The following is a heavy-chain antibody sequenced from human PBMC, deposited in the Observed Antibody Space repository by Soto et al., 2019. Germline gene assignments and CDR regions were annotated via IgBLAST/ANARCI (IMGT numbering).Heavy chain of an antibody. J-gene: IGHJ6*02. CDR2: TTFDGINK. V-gene: IGHV3-30*03. CDR1: GFIFSTYS. CDR3: ARETDGMDV. Sequence: GGSLRLSCAAPGFIFSTYSIHWVRQAPGKGLEWVAVTTFDGINKYNADSVKGRFTISRDASKKTVYLQMNSLTTEDTAVYFCARETDGMDVWGQGTTVTVSS.